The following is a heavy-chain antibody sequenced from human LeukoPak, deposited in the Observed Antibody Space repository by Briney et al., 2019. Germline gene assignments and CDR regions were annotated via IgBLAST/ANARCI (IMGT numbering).Heavy chain of an antibody. Sequence: ASVKVSCKASGYTFTGYYMHWVRQAPGQGLEWMGWINPNGGGTNYAQKFQGWVTMTRDTSISTAYMELSRLRSDDTAVYYCARDSSSFNGNWFDPWGQGTLVTVSS. CDR1: GYTFTGYY. J-gene: IGHJ5*02. CDR3: ARDSSSFNGNWFDP. CDR2: INPNGGGT. V-gene: IGHV1-2*04. D-gene: IGHD6-13*01.